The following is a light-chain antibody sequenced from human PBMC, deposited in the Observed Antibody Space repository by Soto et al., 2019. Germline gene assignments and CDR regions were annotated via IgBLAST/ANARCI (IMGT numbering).Light chain of an antibody. CDR1: SSDVGAYAF. Sequence: QSVLTQPASVSGSPGQSITISCTGTSSDVGAYAFVSWYQHHPGKAPKVIIYDVTNRPSGVSNRFSGSKSGNTASLTISGLQAADEADYYCSSYTSSSTYVFGTGTKLTV. V-gene: IGLV2-14*01. J-gene: IGLJ1*01. CDR2: DVT. CDR3: SSYTSSSTYV.